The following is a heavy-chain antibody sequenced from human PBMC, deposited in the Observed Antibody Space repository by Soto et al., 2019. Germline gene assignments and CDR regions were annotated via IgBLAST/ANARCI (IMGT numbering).Heavy chain of an antibody. CDR3: ATGAPHTSGYYPNHY. Sequence: QVQVVQSGAEEKKPGASVRISCKAFGYTFTPYPIHWVRQAPGQGLEWMAWINVADGNRRYSQRFQGRVTVTRDTSATTAYMELSSLRSKDTAVYFCATGAPHTSGYYPNHYWGQGTLVTVSS. CDR1: GYTFTPYP. CDR2: INVADGNR. D-gene: IGHD3-22*01. J-gene: IGHJ4*02. V-gene: IGHV1-3*05.